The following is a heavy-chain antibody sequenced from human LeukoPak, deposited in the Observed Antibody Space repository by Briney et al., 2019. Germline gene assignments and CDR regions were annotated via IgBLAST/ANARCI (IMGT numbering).Heavy chain of an antibody. CDR1: GFTLSNAW. Sequence: GGSLRLSCTASGFTLSNAWMNWVRQAPGKGLEWVSYISSSGSTIYYADSVKGRFTISRDNAKNSLYLQMNSLRAEDTAVYYCAELGITMIGGVWGKGTTVTISS. D-gene: IGHD3-10*02. V-gene: IGHV3-48*03. J-gene: IGHJ6*04. CDR3: AELGITMIGGV. CDR2: ISSSGSTI.